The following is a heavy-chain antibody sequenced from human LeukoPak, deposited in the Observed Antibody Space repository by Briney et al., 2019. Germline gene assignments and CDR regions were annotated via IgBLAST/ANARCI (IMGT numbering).Heavy chain of an antibody. J-gene: IGHJ1*01. V-gene: IGHV3-15*05. CDR2: MRRKVENETT. CDR1: GFTFTAAS. Sequence: GGSLRLSCATSGFTFTAASMSWVRHAPGKGLEWIGFMRRKVENETTEYAAPVKGRFSISRDDSKATLYLEMKSLKVDDTGVYYCTTGNPWGQGTLVTV. CDR3: TTGNP.